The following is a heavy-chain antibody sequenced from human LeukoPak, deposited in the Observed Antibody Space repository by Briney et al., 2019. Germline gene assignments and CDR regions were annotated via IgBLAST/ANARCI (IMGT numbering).Heavy chain of an antibody. CDR3: ARDPGLNYYDSSGYPKYYFDY. V-gene: IGHV3-23*01. CDR2: FSDSGGST. CDR1: GFTFRNYA. D-gene: IGHD3-22*01. Sequence: GGSLRLSCAASGFTFRNYAMSWVRQAPGKGLEWVSGFSDSGGSTYYADSVKGRFTISRDNAKNSLYLQMNSLRDEDTAVYYCARDPGLNYYDSSGYPKYYFDYWGQGTLVTVSS. J-gene: IGHJ4*02.